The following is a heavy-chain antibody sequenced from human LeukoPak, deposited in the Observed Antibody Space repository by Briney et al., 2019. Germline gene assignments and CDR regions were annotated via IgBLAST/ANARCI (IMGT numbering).Heavy chain of an antibody. J-gene: IGHJ4*02. CDR2: IYSGGST. D-gene: IGHD4/OR15-4a*01. CDR1: GFTFSSYE. CDR3: ARRAGAYSHPYDY. Sequence: GGSLRLSCAASGFTFSSYEMNWVRQAPGKGLEWVSVIYSGGSTSYVDSVKGRFTISRDNSKNTLYLQMNSLRAEDTAVYYCARRAGAYSHPYDYWGQGTLVTVSS. V-gene: IGHV3-53*01.